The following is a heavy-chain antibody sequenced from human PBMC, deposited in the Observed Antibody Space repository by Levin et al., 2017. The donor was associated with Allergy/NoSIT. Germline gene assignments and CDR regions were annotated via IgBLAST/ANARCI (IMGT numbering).Heavy chain of an antibody. CDR3: ARSPMVVAAPFDY. Sequence: KISCKASGGTFSSYAISWVRQAPGQGLEWMGGIIPIFGTANYAQKFQGRVTITADKSTSTAYMELSSLRSEDTAVYYCARSPMVVAAPFDYWGQGTLVTVSS. CDR1: GGTFSSYA. D-gene: IGHD2-15*01. V-gene: IGHV1-69*06. J-gene: IGHJ4*02. CDR2: IIPIFGTA.